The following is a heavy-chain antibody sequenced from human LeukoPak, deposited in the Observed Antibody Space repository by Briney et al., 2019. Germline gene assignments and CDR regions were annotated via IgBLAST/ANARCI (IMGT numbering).Heavy chain of an antibody. CDR1: GGSISSYY. CDR3: ARVGAPPSNYRYYYYYMDV. D-gene: IGHD4-11*01. Sequence: PSETLSLTCTVSGGSISSYYWSWIRQPPGKGRGWIGYIYYSGSTNYNPSLKSRVTISVDTSKNQFSLKLSSVTAADTAVYYCARVGAPPSNYRYYYYYMDVWGKGTTVTVSS. J-gene: IGHJ6*03. CDR2: IYYSGST. V-gene: IGHV4-59*01.